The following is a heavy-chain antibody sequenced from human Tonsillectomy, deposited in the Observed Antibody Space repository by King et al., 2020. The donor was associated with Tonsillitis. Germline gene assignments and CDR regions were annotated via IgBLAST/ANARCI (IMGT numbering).Heavy chain of an antibody. CDR3: ARGRITYRG. D-gene: IGHD1-14*01. CDR1: GFTFSSYG. J-gene: IGHJ4*02. Sequence: VQLVESGGGLVQPGGSLRLSCAASGFTFSSYGMRWVRQAPGKVLEWVANINQNGSEKYYVDCVKGRFTISRDNSKNPLYLQMNSLRAEDTAMYYCARGRITYRGWGQGTRVTVSS. V-gene: IGHV3-7*01. CDR2: INQNGSEK.